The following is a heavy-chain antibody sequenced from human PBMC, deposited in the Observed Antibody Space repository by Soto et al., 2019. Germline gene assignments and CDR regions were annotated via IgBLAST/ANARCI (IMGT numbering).Heavy chain of an antibody. CDR2: ISAYNGNT. J-gene: IGHJ5*02. CDR3: ARDSSSSWYVHNWFAP. Sequence: ASVKVSCKASGYTFTSYGISWVRQAPGQGLEWMGWISAYNGNTNYAQKLQGRVTMTTDTSTSTAYMELRSLRSDDTAVYYCARDSSSSWYVHNWFAPWGQGTLVTVSS. CDR1: GYTFTSYG. D-gene: IGHD6-13*01. V-gene: IGHV1-18*01.